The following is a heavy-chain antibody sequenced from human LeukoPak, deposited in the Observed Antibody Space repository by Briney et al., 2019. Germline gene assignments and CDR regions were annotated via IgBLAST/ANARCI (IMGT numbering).Heavy chain of an antibody. V-gene: IGHV1-2*04. D-gene: IGHD6-13*01. CDR1: GYTFTGYY. CDR2: INPNSGGT. CDR3: AKARSSWYFGWFDP. J-gene: IGHJ5*02. Sequence: GASVKVSCKASGYTFTGYYMHWVRQAPGQGLEWMGWINPNSGGTNYAQKFQGWVTMTRDTSISTAYMELSRLRSDDTAVYYCAKARSSWYFGWFDPWGQGTLVTVSS.